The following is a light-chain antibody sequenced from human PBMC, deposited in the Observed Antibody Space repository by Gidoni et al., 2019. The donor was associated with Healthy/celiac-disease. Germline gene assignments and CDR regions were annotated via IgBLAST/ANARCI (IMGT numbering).Light chain of an antibody. CDR2: DAS. J-gene: IGKJ4*01. Sequence: EIVFTHSPATLSLSPGERATLSCRASQSVSSYLAWYQQKPGQAPRRLIYDASNRATGIPARFSGSGSGTDFTLTISSLEPEDFAVYYCQQRSNWPGLTFGGGTKVEIK. V-gene: IGKV3-11*01. CDR1: QSVSSY. CDR3: QQRSNWPGLT.